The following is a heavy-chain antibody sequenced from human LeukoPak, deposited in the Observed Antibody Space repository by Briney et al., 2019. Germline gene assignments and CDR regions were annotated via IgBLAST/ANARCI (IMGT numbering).Heavy chain of an antibody. D-gene: IGHD5-18*01. CDR3: VEWIR. CDR2: ISPDGGST. Sequence: PGGSLRLSCSAPGFTFSNYAMQWVRQAPGKGLEYVSAISPDGGSTYYADSVKGRFTISRDNSKNTLYLQMSSLRPEDTGVYYRVEWIRWGQGALVAVSS. J-gene: IGHJ4*02. V-gene: IGHV3-64D*09. CDR1: GFTFSNYA.